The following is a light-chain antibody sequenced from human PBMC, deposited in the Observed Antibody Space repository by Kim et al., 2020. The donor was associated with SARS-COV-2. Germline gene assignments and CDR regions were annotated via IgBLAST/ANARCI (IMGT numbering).Light chain of an antibody. V-gene: IGLV3-9*01. Sequence: SYELTQPLSVSVALGQTAGITCGGNNIGSKNVHWYQQKSGQAPVVVIYRDSNRPSGIPERFSGSNSGNTATLTISRAQAGDEADYYCQVWDSSHVVFGGGTQLTVL. CDR1: NIGSKN. J-gene: IGLJ2*01. CDR2: RDS. CDR3: QVWDSSHVV.